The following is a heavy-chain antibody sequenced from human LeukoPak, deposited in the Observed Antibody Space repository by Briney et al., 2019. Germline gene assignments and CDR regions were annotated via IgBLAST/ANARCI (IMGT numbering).Heavy chain of an antibody. CDR1: GFTFSSYS. Sequence: IPGGSLILSCVVSGFTFSSYSINWVRQAPGKGLEWVSSISSKSRYIYYADSVKGRFTISRDNAKNSLSLQMNSLRAEDTAVYYWARCSGSSTYHSDDYWGQGTLVTVSS. V-gene: IGHV3-21*01. CDR3: ARCSGSSTYHSDDY. D-gene: IGHD2-15*01. J-gene: IGHJ4*02. CDR2: ISSKSRYI.